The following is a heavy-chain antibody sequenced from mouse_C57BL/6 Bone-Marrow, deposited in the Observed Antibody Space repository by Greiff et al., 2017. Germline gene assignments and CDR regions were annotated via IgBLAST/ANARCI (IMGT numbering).Heavy chain of an antibody. V-gene: IGHV1-39*01. CDR1: GYSFTDYN. CDR2: INPNYGTT. D-gene: IGHD1-1*01. CDR3: ARIITTVGHYYAMDY. J-gene: IGHJ4*01. Sequence: EVQLQQSGPELVKPGASVKISCKASGYSFTDYNMNWVKQSNGKSLEWIGVINPNYGTTSYNQKFKGKATLTVDQSSSTAYMQLNSLTSEDSAVYYGARIITTVGHYYAMDYWGQGTSVTVSS.